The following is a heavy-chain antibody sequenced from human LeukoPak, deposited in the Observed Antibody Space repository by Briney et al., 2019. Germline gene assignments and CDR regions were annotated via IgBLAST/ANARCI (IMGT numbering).Heavy chain of an antibody. CDR3: AREVMVRGRGWFDP. V-gene: IGHV4-39*07. Sequence: SETLSLTCTVSGGSISSSSYYWGWIRQPPGKGLEWIGSIYYSGSTYYNPSLKSRVTISVDTSKNQFSLKLSSVTAADTAVYYCAREVMVRGRGWFDPWGQGTLVTVSS. D-gene: IGHD3-10*01. J-gene: IGHJ5*02. CDR1: GGSISSSSYY. CDR2: IYYSGST.